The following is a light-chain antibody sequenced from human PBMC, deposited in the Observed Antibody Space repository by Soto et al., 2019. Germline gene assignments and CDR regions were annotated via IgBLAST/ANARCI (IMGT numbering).Light chain of an antibody. CDR2: GAS. V-gene: IGKV3-20*01. Sequence: EIVLTQSPGTLSLSPGERATLSCRASQSVSSSYLAGYQQKPAQAPRRLIYGASSRATGIPDRFSGSGSGTDFTLTISRLEPEDFAVYYCQQYGSSPPYTFGQGTKLEIK. CDR3: QQYGSSPPYT. J-gene: IGKJ2*01. CDR1: QSVSSSY.